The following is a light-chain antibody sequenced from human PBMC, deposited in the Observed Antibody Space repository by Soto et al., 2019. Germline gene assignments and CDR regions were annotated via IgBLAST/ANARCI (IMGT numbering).Light chain of an antibody. CDR2: STY. CDR1: TGAVTSDYY. CDR3: LLYHGAAQG. J-gene: IGLJ3*02. V-gene: IGLV7-43*01. Sequence: QAVVTQEPSLTVSPGGTVTLTCASSTGAVTSDYYPNWLQQKPGQAPRSLIHSTYTRHFWTPARFSGSLLGGKAALTVSDVQPEDEADYYCLLYHGAAQGFGGGTKLTVL.